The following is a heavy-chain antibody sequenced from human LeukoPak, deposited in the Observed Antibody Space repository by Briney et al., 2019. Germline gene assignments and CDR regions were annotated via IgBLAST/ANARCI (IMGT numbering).Heavy chain of an antibody. CDR1: GYTFTGYY. D-gene: IGHD3-22*01. V-gene: IGHV1-69*06. CDR2: IIPKAATP. Sequence: ASVKVSCKASGYTFTGYYMHWVRQAPGQGLEWMGGIIPKAATPNYSQKFQGRVTISADKSTSTAYMELSRLTSEDTAVYYCAREQQGKYYDINNSIEYYFDYWGQGTPVTVSS. J-gene: IGHJ4*02. CDR3: AREQQGKYYDINNSIEYYFDY.